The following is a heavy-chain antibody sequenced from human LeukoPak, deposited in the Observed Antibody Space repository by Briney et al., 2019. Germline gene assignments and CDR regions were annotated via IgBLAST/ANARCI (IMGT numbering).Heavy chain of an antibody. V-gene: IGHV4-59*06. Sequence: PSETLSLTCTVSGGSISSYYWSWIRQHPGKGLEWIGYIYYSGSTYYNPSLKSRVTISVDTSKNQFSLKLSSVTAADTAVYYCARGRLQSNWFDPWGQGTLVTVSS. CDR3: ARGRLQSNWFDP. D-gene: IGHD4-11*01. J-gene: IGHJ5*02. CDR1: GGSISSYY. CDR2: IYYSGST.